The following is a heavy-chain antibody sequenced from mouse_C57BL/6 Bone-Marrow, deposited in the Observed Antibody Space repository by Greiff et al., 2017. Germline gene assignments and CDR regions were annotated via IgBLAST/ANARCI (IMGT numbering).Heavy chain of an antibody. CDR2: IYPRSGNT. V-gene: IGHV1-81*01. J-gene: IGHJ2*01. CDR1: GYTFTSYG. D-gene: IGHD2-12*01. CDR3: ARLGEYDEDY. Sequence: VQRVESGAELARPGASVKLSCKASGYTFTSYGISWVKQRTGQGLEWIGEIYPRSGNTYYNEKFKGKATLTADKSSSTAYMELRSLTSEDSAVYFCARLGEYDEDYWGQGTTLTVSS.